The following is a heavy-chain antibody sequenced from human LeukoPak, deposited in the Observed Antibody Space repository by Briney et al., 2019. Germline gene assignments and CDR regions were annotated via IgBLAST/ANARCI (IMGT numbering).Heavy chain of an antibody. D-gene: IGHD5-18*01. Sequence: PGRSLRLSCVGSGFTFSSHGMHWVRQAPGKGLEWVAVIWYDGSHTYYAESVKGRFTISRDDSKNTLYLQMNSLRAEDTGIYYCARDPQHSMDVWGQGTTGTVSS. CDR2: IWYDGSHT. J-gene: IGHJ6*02. CDR1: GFTFSSHG. V-gene: IGHV3-33*01. CDR3: ARDPQHSMDV.